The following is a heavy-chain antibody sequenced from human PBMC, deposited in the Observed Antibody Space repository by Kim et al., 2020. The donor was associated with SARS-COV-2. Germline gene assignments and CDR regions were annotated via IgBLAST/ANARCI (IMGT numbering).Heavy chain of an antibody. CDR3: ASGPPTPGGSSCAWFDP. J-gene: IGHJ5*02. CDR2: INQNGST. Sequence: SETLSLTCAVYGESFNGYYWSWIRQPPGKGLEWIGEINQNGSTNYNPSLKSRVTMSIDLSKDRFSLKLQSVTAADTAVYFCASGPPTPGGSSCAWFDPWGLGTLVTVSS. V-gene: IGHV4-34*01. CDR1: GESFNGYY. D-gene: IGHD2-2*01.